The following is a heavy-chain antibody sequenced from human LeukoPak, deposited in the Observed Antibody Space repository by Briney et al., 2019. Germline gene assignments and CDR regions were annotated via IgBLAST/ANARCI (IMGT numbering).Heavy chain of an antibody. D-gene: IGHD4-23*01. J-gene: IGHJ4*02. CDR2: ISAYNGNT. Sequence: ASVKVSCKASGYTFTSYGISWVRHAPGQGLECMGWISAYNGNTNYAQKLQGRVTMTTDTSTSTPYMELRSLGSDDTAVYYCARYRLRWNPFDYWGQGTLVTVSS. CDR1: GYTFTSYG. V-gene: IGHV1-18*01. CDR3: ARYRLRWNPFDY.